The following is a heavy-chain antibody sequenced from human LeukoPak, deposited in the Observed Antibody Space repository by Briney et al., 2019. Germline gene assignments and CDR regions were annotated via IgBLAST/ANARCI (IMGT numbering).Heavy chain of an antibody. Sequence: SETLSLTCTVAGGSISSYYWSWIRQPPGKGLEWIGYIYYSGSTNYNPSLKSRVTISVETSKNQFSLKLSSVTAADTAVYYCARVMGYCSSTSCYTKAFDIWGQGTMVTVSS. CDR3: ARVMGYCSSTSCYTKAFDI. CDR1: GGSISSYY. CDR2: IYYSGST. J-gene: IGHJ3*02. D-gene: IGHD2-2*02. V-gene: IGHV4-59*01.